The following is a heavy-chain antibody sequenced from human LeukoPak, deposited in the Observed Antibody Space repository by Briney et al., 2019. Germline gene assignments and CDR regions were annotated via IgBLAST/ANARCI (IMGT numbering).Heavy chain of an antibody. D-gene: IGHD3-10*01. J-gene: IGHJ4*02. Sequence: SETLSLTCTVSGGSISSYYWSWIRQPPGKGLEWIGNIYYSGSSNYNPSLKSRVTISVDTSKNQFSLKLSSVTAADTAVYYCARAMGSSGRPYREWGQGTLVTVSS. V-gene: IGHV4-59*01. CDR2: IYYSGSS. CDR3: ARAMGSSGRPYRE. CDR1: GGSISSYY.